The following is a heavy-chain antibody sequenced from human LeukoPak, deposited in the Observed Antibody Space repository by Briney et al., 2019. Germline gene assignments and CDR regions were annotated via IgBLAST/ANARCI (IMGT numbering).Heavy chain of an antibody. CDR1: GFTFTTYW. CDR2: IKQDGTEK. CDR3: ARAVAATEDVYYYMDV. J-gene: IGHJ6*03. D-gene: IGHD6-19*01. V-gene: IGHV3-7*01. Sequence: GGSLRLSCAASGFTFTTYWMSWVRQAPGKGLEWVANIKQDGTEKYYVDSVKGRFTISRDNSKNTLYLQMISLRAEDTAVYYCARAVAATEDVYYYMDVWGKGTTVTVSS.